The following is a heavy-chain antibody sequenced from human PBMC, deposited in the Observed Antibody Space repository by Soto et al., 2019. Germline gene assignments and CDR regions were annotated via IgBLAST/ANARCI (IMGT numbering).Heavy chain of an antibody. V-gene: IGHV4-30-2*01. CDR2: IYHSGST. Sequence: SETLSLTCAVSGGSISSGGYSWSWIRQPPGKGLEWIGYIYHSGSTYYNPSLKSRVTISVDKSKNQFSLKLSSVTAADTAVYYCARGSTVTAYYYYYGMDVCGQGTTVIVSS. CDR1: GGSISSGGYS. D-gene: IGHD4-17*01. CDR3: ARGSTVTAYYYYYGMDV. J-gene: IGHJ6*02.